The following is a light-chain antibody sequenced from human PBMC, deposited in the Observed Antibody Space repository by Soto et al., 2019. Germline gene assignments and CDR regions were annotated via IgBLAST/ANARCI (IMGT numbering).Light chain of an antibody. Sequence: QSALTQPRSVSGSPGQSVAISCTGTTSDVGGYDYVSWYQQHPGKAPELIIFDVTKRPSGVPDRFSGSKSGNTASLTISGLQAEDEADYFCCSNAGAFYAFGSGTKVTV. CDR2: DVT. J-gene: IGLJ1*01. CDR1: TSDVGGYDY. CDR3: CSNAGAFYA. V-gene: IGLV2-11*01.